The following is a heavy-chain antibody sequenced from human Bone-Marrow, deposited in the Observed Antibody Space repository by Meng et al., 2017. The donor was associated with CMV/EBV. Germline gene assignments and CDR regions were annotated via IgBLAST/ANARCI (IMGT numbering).Heavy chain of an antibody. J-gene: IGHJ5*02. V-gene: IGHV1-2*02. CDR1: GYTLTGYY. CDR2: INPNSGGT. Sequence: ASGYTLTGYYMHWVRQAPGQGLEWMGWINPNSGGTNYAQKFQGRVTMTRDTSISTAYMELSRLRSDDTAVYYCARDRRGYGDNWFDPWGQGTLVTVSS. D-gene: IGHD5-12*01. CDR3: ARDRRGYGDNWFDP.